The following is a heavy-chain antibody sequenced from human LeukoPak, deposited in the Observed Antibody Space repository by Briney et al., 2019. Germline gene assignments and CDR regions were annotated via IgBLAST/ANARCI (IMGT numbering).Heavy chain of an antibody. CDR1: GGSISSGDYY. J-gene: IGHJ5*02. V-gene: IGHV4-30-4*08. D-gene: IGHD3-3*01. CDR3: ARDFYTRPDYDFWSGYSGFDP. CDR2: IYYSGST. Sequence: SGTLSLTCTVSGGSISSGDYYWSWIRQPPGKGLEWIGYIYYSGSTYYNPSLKSRVTISVDTSKNQFSLKLSSVTAADTAVYYCARDFYTRPDYDFWSGYSGFDPWGQGTLVTVSS.